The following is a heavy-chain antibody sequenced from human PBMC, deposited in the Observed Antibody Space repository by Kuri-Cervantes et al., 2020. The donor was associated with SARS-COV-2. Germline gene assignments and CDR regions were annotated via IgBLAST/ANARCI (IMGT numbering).Heavy chain of an antibody. J-gene: IGHJ4*02. V-gene: IGHV3-21*01. Sequence: GGSLRLSCAASGFTFSGYSMNWIRQAPGKGLEWVASIDSSSYYIYHADSVKGRLTISRDKAKTSLYLQMNSLKPEDTAVYYCAREEGGELGEAFDYWGQGALVTVSS. CDR3: AREEGGELGEAFDY. D-gene: IGHD7-27*01. CDR2: IDSSSYYI. CDR1: GFTFSGYS.